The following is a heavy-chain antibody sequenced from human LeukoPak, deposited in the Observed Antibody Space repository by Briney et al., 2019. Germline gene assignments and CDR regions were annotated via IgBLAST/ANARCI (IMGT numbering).Heavy chain of an antibody. Sequence: PSETLSLTCAVYGGSFSGYYWSWIRQPPGKGLVWIGEINHSGSTNYNPSLKSRVTISVDTSKNQFSLKLSSVTAADTAVYYCARYRYTQYYYYYMDVWGKGTTVTVSS. D-gene: IGHD1-1*01. J-gene: IGHJ6*03. V-gene: IGHV4-34*01. CDR3: ARYRYTQYYYYYMDV. CDR2: INHSGST. CDR1: GGSFSGYY.